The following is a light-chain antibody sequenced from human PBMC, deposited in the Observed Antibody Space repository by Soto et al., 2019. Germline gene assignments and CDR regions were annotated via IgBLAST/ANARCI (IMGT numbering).Light chain of an antibody. Sequence: QSVLTQSPSASASLGASVKLTCTLSSGQSSYAIAWHQQQPEKGPRYLMKLNSDGSHSKGDGIPDRFSGSSSGAERYLTISSLQSEDEADYYCQTWGTGIRVFGTGTKVTVL. CDR1: SGQSSYA. V-gene: IGLV4-69*01. CDR2: LNSDGSH. CDR3: QTWGTGIRV. J-gene: IGLJ1*01.